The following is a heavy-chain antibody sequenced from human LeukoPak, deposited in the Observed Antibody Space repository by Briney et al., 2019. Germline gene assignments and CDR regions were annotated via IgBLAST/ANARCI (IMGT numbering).Heavy chain of an antibody. D-gene: IGHD3-10*01. CDR3: ARGGARRWFAFDI. CDR1: GGSISSYY. Sequence: SETLSLTCTVSGGSISSYYWSWIRQPPGKGLEWIGYIYYSGSTNYNPSLKSRVTISVDTSKNQFSLKLSSVTAADTAVYYCARGGARRWFAFDIWGQGTMVTVSS. CDR2: IYYSGST. J-gene: IGHJ3*02. V-gene: IGHV4-59*01.